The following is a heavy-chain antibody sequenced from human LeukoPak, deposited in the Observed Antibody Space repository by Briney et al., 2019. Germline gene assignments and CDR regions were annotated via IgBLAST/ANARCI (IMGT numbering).Heavy chain of an antibody. CDR3: ARGFPLSSSIAAAGFDP. Sequence: SETLSLTCTVSGGSISSYYWSWIRQPPGKGLEWIGYIYYSGSTNHNPSLKSRVTISVDTSKNQFSLKLSSVTAADTAVYYCARGFPLSSSIAAAGFDPWGQGTLVTVSS. CDR2: IYYSGST. V-gene: IGHV4-59*12. CDR1: GGSISSYY. D-gene: IGHD6-13*01. J-gene: IGHJ5*02.